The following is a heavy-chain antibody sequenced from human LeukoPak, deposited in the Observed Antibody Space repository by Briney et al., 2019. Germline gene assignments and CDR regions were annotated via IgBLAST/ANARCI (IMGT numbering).Heavy chain of an antibody. J-gene: IGHJ4*02. V-gene: IGHV1-2*02. CDR1: GYTFTGYY. CDR3: ARGWRVNSSSWYSY. D-gene: IGHD6-13*01. Sequence: GASVNVSCKASGYTFTGYYMHWVRQAPGQGLEWMGWINPNSGGTNYAQKFQGRVTMTRDTSISTAYMELSRLRSDDTAVYYCARGWRVNSSSWYSYWGQGTLVTVSS. CDR2: INPNSGGT.